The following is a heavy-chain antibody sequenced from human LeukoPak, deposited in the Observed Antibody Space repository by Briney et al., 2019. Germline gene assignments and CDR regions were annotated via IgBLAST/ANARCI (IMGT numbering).Heavy chain of an antibody. CDR2: ISAYNGNT. CDR3: ARAGIAVAGPSNWFDP. Sequence: GASVKVSCKASGYTFTSYGISWVRQAPGQGLEWMGWISAYNGNTNYAQKLQGRVTMATDTSTSTAYMELRSLRSDDTAVYYCARAGIAVAGPSNWFDPWGQGTLVTVSS. J-gene: IGHJ5*02. D-gene: IGHD6-19*01. CDR1: GYTFTSYG. V-gene: IGHV1-18*01.